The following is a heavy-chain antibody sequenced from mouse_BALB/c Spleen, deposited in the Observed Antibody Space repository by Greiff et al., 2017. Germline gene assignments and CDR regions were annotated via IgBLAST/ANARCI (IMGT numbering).Heavy chain of an antibody. V-gene: IGHV5-15*02. J-gene: IGHJ4*01. CDR2: ISNLAYSI. Sequence: EVKLMESGGGLVQPGGSRKLSCAASGFTFSDYGMAWVRQAPGKGPEWVAFISNLAYSIYYADTVTGRFTISRDNAKNNLYLQMSSLKSEDTAMYYCARQAPMDYWGQGTSVTVSS. CDR3: ARQAPMDY. CDR1: GFTFSDYG. D-gene: IGHD3-2*02.